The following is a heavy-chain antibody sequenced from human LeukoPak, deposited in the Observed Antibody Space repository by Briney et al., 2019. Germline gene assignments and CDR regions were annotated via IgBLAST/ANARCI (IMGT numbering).Heavy chain of an antibody. D-gene: IGHD3-3*01. CDR2: IYSGGST. CDR1: GFTVSSNY. J-gene: IGHJ3*02. Sequence: GGSLRLSCAASGFTVSSNYMSWVRQAPGKGLEWVSVIYSGGSTYYADSVKGRFTISRDNSKNTLYLQMNSLRAEDTAMYYCAREGYYGDDAFDIWGQGTMVTVSS. CDR3: AREGYYGDDAFDI. V-gene: IGHV3-66*01.